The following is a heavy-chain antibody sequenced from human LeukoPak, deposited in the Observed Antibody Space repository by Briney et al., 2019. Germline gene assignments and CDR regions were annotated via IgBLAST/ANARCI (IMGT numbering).Heavy chain of an antibody. CDR1: GFKYN. V-gene: IGHV3-30*04. Sequence: GGSLRLSCAASGFKYNMHWVRQAPGKGLEWVAFISFDGSTAYYADSVQGRFTFSRDTSNNTLHLQMNSLRTEDTAVYYCASQTSIAAYFDSWGQGTLVTVPS. CDR3: ASQTSIAAYFDS. D-gene: IGHD2-21*01. J-gene: IGHJ4*02. CDR2: ISFDGSTA.